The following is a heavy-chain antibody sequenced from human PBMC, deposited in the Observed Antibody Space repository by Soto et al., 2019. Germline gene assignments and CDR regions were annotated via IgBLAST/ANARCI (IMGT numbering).Heavy chain of an antibody. CDR2: ISVHTGDT. CDR3: ARARAEYSSSFSYYFDS. J-gene: IGHJ4*02. D-gene: IGHD6-6*01. V-gene: IGHV1-18*01. CDR1: GYTFATYG. Sequence: QVQLVQSGSEVKKPGASVKVSCKASGYTFATYGITWVRQAPGQGLEWVAWISVHTGDTKYAQKLQGRVTLTTDTFTTTAYRELRGQTSDDTAIYYCARARAEYSSSFSYYFDSWGQGTLVTVSS.